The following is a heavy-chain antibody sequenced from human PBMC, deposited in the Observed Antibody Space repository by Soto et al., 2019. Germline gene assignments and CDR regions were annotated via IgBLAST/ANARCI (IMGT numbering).Heavy chain of an antibody. V-gene: IGHV3-53*02. CDR3: ARAVFYDTNGYFRGAFDI. J-gene: IGHJ3*02. Sequence: EVQLVETGGGLIQPGGSLRLSCAASGFTVSSNYMSWVRQAPGQGLEWVSVIYSGGSTNYPDSVKGRFTISRDNSKNTLYLQMNSLRAEDTAVYYCARAVFYDTNGYFRGAFDIWGQGTMVTVSS. CDR1: GFTVSSNY. D-gene: IGHD3-22*01. CDR2: IYSGGST.